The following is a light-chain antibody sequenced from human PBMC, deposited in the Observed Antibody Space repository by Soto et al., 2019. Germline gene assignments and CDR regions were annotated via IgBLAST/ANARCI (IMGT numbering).Light chain of an antibody. V-gene: IGLV1-47*01. CDR3: AAWDDSLSGPGV. J-gene: IGLJ7*01. CDR1: SSNIGNFY. Sequence: QSVLTQPPSPSGTPGQRVSISCSGSSSNIGNFYVYWYQQLPGTAPKLLLYKNNQRPLGVPDRFSGSKSGLSASLAISGLRSEDEAAYYCAAWDDSLSGPGVFGGGTQLTGL. CDR2: KNN.